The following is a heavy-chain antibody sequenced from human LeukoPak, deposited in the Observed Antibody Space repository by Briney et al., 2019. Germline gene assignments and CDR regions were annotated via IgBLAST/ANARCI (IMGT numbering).Heavy chain of an antibody. V-gene: IGHV4-30-4*01. CDR3: ARGGAAARPLDP. CDR2: VYYSGST. CDR1: GGSISSGDYY. J-gene: IGHJ5*02. Sequence: SETPSLTCTVSGGSISSGDYYWSWIRQPPGKGLEWIGYVYYSGSTYYNPSLKSRVTISVDTSKNQFSLKLSSVTAADTAVYYCARGGAAARPLDPWGQGTLVTVSS. D-gene: IGHD6-6*01.